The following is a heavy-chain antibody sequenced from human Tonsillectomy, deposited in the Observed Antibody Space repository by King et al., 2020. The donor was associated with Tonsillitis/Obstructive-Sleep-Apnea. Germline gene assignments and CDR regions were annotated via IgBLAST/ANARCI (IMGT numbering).Heavy chain of an antibody. CDR2: TYYSGNT. D-gene: IGHD6-19*01. Sequence: QLQESGPGLVKPSETLSLTCTVSAGSISSYYWSWIRQPPGKGLEWIGNTYYSGNTNYSPSLKSRVTMSVDTSKNQFSLRLSSVTAADTAVYYCARGGMAVVEYYYYYVMDVWGQGTTVTVSS. CDR1: AGSISSYY. V-gene: IGHV4-59*01. CDR3: ARGGMAVVEYYYYYVMDV. J-gene: IGHJ6*02.